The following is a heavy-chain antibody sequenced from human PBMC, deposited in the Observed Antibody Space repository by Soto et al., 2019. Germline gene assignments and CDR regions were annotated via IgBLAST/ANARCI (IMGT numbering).Heavy chain of an antibody. CDR1: GYTFTSYV. CDR3: ARDHPTYCGGDCYSGY. D-gene: IGHD2-21*02. J-gene: IGHJ4*02. V-gene: IGHV1-18*01. CDR2: ISAYNGNT. Sequence: ASVKVSCKASGYTFTSYVVSWVRQAPGQGLEWMGWISAYNGNTNYAQKLQGRVTMTTDTSTSTAYMELRSLRSDDTAVYYCARDHPTYCGGDCYSGYWGQGTLVTVSS.